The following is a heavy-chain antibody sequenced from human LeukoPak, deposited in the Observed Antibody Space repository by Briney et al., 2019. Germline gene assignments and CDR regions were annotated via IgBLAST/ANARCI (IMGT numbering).Heavy chain of an antibody. Sequence: PEALSHTRTVSRASISSYFWTWIPQSPREGLGWIGYISNIGSNNYNPSLKSRVTISGDTSKNQFSLKLRTVTAADTAVYYCTRDRSALDTWGQGTMVTVSS. CDR3: TRDRSALDT. CDR2: ISNIGSN. CDR1: RASISSYF. J-gene: IGHJ3*02. V-gene: IGHV4-59*01.